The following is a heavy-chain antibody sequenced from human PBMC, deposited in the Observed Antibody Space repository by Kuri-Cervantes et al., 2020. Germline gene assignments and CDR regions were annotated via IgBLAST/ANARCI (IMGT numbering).Heavy chain of an antibody. D-gene: IGHD6-13*01. J-gene: IGHJ5*02. V-gene: IGHV3-23*01. Sequence: GGSLRLSCAASGFSFSTFAMNWVRQAPGKGLECVSAISYSGDKTYYADSVQGRFTISRDNSKNTLYLLMNSLRAGDTAVYYCARGGAAGTGYWFDPWGQGTLVTVSS. CDR1: GFSFSTFA. CDR3: ARGGAAGTGYWFDP. CDR2: ISYSGDKT.